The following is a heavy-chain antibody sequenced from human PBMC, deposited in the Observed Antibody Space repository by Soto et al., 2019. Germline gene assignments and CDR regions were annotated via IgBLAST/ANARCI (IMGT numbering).Heavy chain of an antibody. J-gene: IGHJ4*02. CDR3: TTDPGDYEDF. D-gene: IGHD4-17*01. CDR2: IKSKTDGGAA. Sequence: EVQLVESGGGFVNPGGSLRLSCEGSGFTFINAWMSWVRQAPGKGLEWVGRIKSKTDGGAADYAAPVRGRFTISRDDSKNTLYLQMNSLKIEDSALYYCTTDPGDYEDFWGQGTLVTVSS. CDR1: GFTFINAW. V-gene: IGHV3-15*01.